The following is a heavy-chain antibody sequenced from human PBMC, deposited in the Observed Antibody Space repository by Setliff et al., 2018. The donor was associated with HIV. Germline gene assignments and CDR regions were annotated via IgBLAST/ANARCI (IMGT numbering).Heavy chain of an antibody. V-gene: IGHV3-48*01. Sequence: PGGSLRLSCKPSGLHVRGAWMNWVRQAPGKGLEWVSYISSSSSTIYYADSVKGRFTISRDNAKNSLYLQMNSLRAEDTAVYYRARDPRRYYDILTGYLDYWGQGTLVTVSS. CDR3: ARDPRRYYDILTGYLDY. CDR1: GLHVRGAW. D-gene: IGHD3-9*01. J-gene: IGHJ4*02. CDR2: ISSSSSTI.